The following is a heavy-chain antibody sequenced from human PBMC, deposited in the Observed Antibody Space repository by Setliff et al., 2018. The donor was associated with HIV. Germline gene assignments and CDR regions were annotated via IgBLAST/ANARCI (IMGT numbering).Heavy chain of an antibody. CDR2: IYPGDSDT. Sequence: PGESLKISCKGSGYSFTTYWIGWVRQMPGKGLEWMGIIYPGDSDTRYSPSFQGQVTISADKPISTAYLQWSSLKASDTAMYYCARLRDSSGYYYVGGAFDIWGQGTMVTV. CDR1: GYSFTTYW. J-gene: IGHJ3*02. CDR3: ARLRDSSGYYYVGGAFDI. V-gene: IGHV5-51*01. D-gene: IGHD3-22*01.